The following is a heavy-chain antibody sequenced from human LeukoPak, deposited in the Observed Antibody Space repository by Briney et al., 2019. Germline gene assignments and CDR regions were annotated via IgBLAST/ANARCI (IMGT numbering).Heavy chain of an antibody. CDR2: IKEDGSDQ. CDR1: GFTFSTYW. J-gene: IGHJ4*02. D-gene: IGHD2-8*02. Sequence: GGSLRLSCAASGFTFSTYWMSWVRQAPEKGLEWVANIKEDGSDQYYLDSVKGRFTISRDNAKNSLYLQMNSLRAEDSAVYYCARGIRWRAGGVMRCYLDYWGQGNLVTVSS. V-gene: IGHV3-7*01. CDR3: ARGIRWRAGGVMRCYLDY.